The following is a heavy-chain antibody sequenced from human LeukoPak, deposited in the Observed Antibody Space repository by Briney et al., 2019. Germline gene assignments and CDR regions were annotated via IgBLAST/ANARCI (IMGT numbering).Heavy chain of an antibody. V-gene: IGHV3-21*01. CDR1: RFTFSRYI. Sequence: GGSVTLSCVASRFTFSRYIMNWLRQAPGKGLEGVSFISSSSSYIYYADSVKGRFTISRDNAKNSLYLQINSLRAEDTAVYYCAIFDSSGWSNAFDIWGQGTMVTVSS. D-gene: IGHD6-19*01. CDR2: ISSSSSYI. CDR3: AIFDSSGWSNAFDI. J-gene: IGHJ3*02.